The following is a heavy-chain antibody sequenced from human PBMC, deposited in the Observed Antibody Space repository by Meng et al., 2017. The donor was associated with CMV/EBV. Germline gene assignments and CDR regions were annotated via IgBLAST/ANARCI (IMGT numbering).Heavy chain of an antibody. CDR2: IYPGDSDT. Sequence: KVSCKGSGYSFTSYWIGWVRQMPGKGLEWMGIIYPGDSDTRYRPSFQGQVTISADKSISTAYLQWSSLKASDTAMYYCARREKYYYDSSDAFDIWGQGTMVTVSS. V-gene: IGHV5-51*01. CDR1: GYSFTSYW. CDR3: ARREKYYYDSSDAFDI. D-gene: IGHD3-22*01. J-gene: IGHJ3*02.